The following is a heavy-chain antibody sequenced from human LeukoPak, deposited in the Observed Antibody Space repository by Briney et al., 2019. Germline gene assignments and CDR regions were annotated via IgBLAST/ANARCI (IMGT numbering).Heavy chain of an antibody. Sequence: ASVKVPCKVSGYTLTELSMHWVRQAPGKGLEWMGGFDPEDGETIYAQKFQGRVTMTEDTSTDTAYMELSSLRSEDTAVYYCATGTHSSSWFDPGTWGQGTLVTVSS. J-gene: IGHJ5*02. V-gene: IGHV1-24*01. D-gene: IGHD6-13*01. CDR2: FDPEDGET. CDR1: GYTLTELS. CDR3: ATGTHSSSWFDPGT.